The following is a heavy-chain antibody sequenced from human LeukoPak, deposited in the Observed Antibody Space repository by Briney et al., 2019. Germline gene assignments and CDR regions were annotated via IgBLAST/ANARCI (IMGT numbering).Heavy chain of an antibody. CDR2: IYTSGST. D-gene: IGHD1-26*01. CDR3: ARHASGSYYDY. J-gene: IGHJ4*02. Sequence: SEILSLTCTVSGGSISSYYWSWIRQPPGKGLEWIGYIYTSGSTNYNPSLKSRVTISVDTSKNQFSLKLSSVTAADTAVYYCARHASGSYYDYWGQGTLVTVSS. V-gene: IGHV4-4*09. CDR1: GGSISSYY.